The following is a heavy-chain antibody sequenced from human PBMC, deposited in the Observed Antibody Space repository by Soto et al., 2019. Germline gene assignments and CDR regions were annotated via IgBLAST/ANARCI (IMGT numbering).Heavy chain of an antibody. D-gene: IGHD3-22*01. CDR1: GGSISSGDYY. CDR3: AIGHPYSYDSSGYYQIYFDY. Sequence: SETLSLTCTVSGGSISSGDYYWSWIRQPPGKGLEWIGYIYYSGSTYYNPSLKSRVTISVDTSKNQFSLKLSSVTAADTAVYYCAIGHPYSYDSSGYYQIYFDYWGQGTLVAVPS. J-gene: IGHJ4*02. V-gene: IGHV4-30-4*01. CDR2: IYYSGST.